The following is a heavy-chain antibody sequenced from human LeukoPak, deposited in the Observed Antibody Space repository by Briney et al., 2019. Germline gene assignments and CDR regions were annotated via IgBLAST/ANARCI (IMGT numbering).Heavy chain of an antibody. D-gene: IGHD2-2*02. Sequence: GASVKVSCKISGYTLTELSMHWVRQAPGKGLEWMGGFDPEDGETIYAQKFQGRVTMTEDTSTDTAYMELSSLRSEDTAVYYCAISRDSIVVVPAAIYAFDIWGQGTMVTVPS. CDR3: AISRDSIVVVPAAIYAFDI. V-gene: IGHV1-24*01. J-gene: IGHJ3*02. CDR1: GYTLTELS. CDR2: FDPEDGET.